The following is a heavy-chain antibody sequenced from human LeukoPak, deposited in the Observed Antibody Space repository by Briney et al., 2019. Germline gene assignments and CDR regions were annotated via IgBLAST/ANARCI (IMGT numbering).Heavy chain of an antibody. CDR2: ISAYNGNT. CDR1: GYTFTSCG. Sequence: ASVKVSCKASGYTFTSCGISWVRQAPGQGLEWMGWISAYNGNTNYAQKLQGRVTMTTDTSTSTAYMELRSLRSDDTAVYYCARASSGYYHDAFDIWGQGTMVTVSS. D-gene: IGHD3-22*01. CDR3: ARASSGYYHDAFDI. V-gene: IGHV1-18*01. J-gene: IGHJ3*02.